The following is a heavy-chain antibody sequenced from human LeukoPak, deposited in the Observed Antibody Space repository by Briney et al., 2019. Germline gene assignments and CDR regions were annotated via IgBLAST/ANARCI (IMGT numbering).Heavy chain of an antibody. V-gene: IGHV3-23*01. CDR1: GFTFSSYA. CDR2: ISGSDAGT. CDR3: ARTQGVYSYGYSPIDY. D-gene: IGHD5-18*01. Sequence: GGSLRLSCAASGFTFSSYAMSWVRQIPGKGLEWVSAISGSDAGTYYADSVKGRFTISRDNAKNSLYVELNSLRAEDTAVYYCARTQGVYSYGYSPIDYWGQGTLVTVSS. J-gene: IGHJ4*02.